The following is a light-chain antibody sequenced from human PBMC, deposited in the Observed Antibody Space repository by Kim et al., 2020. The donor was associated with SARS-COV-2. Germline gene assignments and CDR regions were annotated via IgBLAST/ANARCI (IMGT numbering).Light chain of an antibody. CDR1: TPNVVTNT. Sequence: GQTVTISCSGSTPNVVTNTISWYRQPPETAPKLLSFSNNGRPSGVPDRFSGSKSGTSASLAIGGLQSEDEADYYCASWDDDLNAWLFGGGTQLTVL. CDR2: SNN. CDR3: ASWDDDLNAWL. J-gene: IGLJ3*02. V-gene: IGLV1-44*01.